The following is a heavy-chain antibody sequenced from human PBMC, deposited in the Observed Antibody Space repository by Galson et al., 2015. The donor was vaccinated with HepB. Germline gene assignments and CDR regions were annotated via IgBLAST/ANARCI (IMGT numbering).Heavy chain of an antibody. J-gene: IGHJ4*02. CDR3: ARGGYSGYDHQGPKHGPEYYFDY. CDR2: INPSGGST. D-gene: IGHD5-12*01. CDR1: GYTFTSYY. V-gene: IGHV1-46*01. Sequence: SVKVSCKASGYTFTSYYMHWVRQAPGQGLEWMGIINPSGGSTSYAQKFQGRVTMTRDTSTSTVYMELSSLRSEDTAVYYCARGGYSGYDHQGPKHGPEYYFDYWGQGTLVTVSS.